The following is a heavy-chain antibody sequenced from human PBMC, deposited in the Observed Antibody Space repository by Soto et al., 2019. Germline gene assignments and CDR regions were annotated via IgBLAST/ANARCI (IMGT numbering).Heavy chain of an antibody. D-gene: IGHD6-19*01. V-gene: IGHV1-69*02. Sequence: SVKVSCKASGGTFSSYTISWVRQAPGQGLEWMGRIIPILGIANYAQKFQGRVTITADKSTSTAYMELSSLRSEDTAVYYCARSLAVARTGYLQHWGQGTLVTVSS. CDR2: IIPILGIA. CDR3: ARSLAVARTGYLQH. CDR1: GGTFSSYT. J-gene: IGHJ1*01.